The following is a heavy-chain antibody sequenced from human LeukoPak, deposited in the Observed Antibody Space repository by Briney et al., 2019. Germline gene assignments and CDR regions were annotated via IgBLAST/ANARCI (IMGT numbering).Heavy chain of an antibody. CDR2: ISAYNGNT. CDR3: AREGGYSSSWSNWFDP. CDR1: GYTFTSYG. J-gene: IGHJ5*02. D-gene: IGHD6-13*01. V-gene: IGHV1-18*01. Sequence: ASVKVSCKASGYTFTSYGISWVRQAPGQGLEWMGWISAYNGNTNYTQKLQGRVTMTTDTSTSTAYMELRSLRSDDTAVYYCAREGGYSSSWSNWFDPWGQGTLVTVSS.